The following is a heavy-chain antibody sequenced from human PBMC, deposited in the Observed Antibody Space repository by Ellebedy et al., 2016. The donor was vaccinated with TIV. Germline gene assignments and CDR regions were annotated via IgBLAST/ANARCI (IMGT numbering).Heavy chain of an antibody. CDR2: IYYSGST. CDR1: GGSISSYY. D-gene: IGHD6-19*01. J-gene: IGHJ4*02. V-gene: IGHV4-59*01. CDR3: ARSSAVAGSYYFDY. Sequence: MPSETLSLTCTVSGGSISSYYWSWIRQPPGKGLEWIGYIYYSGSTNYNPSLKSRVTISVDTSKNQFSLKLSSVTAADTAVYYCARSSAVAGSYYFDYWGQGTLVTVSS.